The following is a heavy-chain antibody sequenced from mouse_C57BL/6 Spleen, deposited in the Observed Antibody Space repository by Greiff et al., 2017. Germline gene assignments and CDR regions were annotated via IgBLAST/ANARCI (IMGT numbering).Heavy chain of an antibody. J-gene: IGHJ4*01. V-gene: IGHV1-82*01. Sequence: VQLQESGPELVKPGASVKISCKASGYAFSSSWLNWVKQRPGKGLEWIGRIYPGDGDTNYNEKFKSKATLTVDKSSSTAYMQLSSLTSEDSAVYYCARERYDAMDYWGQGTSVTVSS. D-gene: IGHD1-1*02. CDR1: GYAFSSSW. CDR3: ARERYDAMDY. CDR2: IYPGDGDT.